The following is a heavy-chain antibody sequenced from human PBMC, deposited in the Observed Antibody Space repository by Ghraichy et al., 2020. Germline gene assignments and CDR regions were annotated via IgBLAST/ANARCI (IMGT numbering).Heavy chain of an antibody. J-gene: IGHJ4*02. CDR1: GFTFSPYG. CDR3: AKGSGFSTGWWVDYFEY. Sequence: LSLTCAASGFTFSPYGMNWVRQAPGKGLEWVAGISGGGETIYYADSVKGRFTISRDNFKNTVYLQINNLRVEDTAVYYCAKGSGFSTGWWVDYFEYWGQGNLVTVSS. CDR2: ISGGGETI. D-gene: IGHD6-19*01. V-gene: IGHV3-23*01.